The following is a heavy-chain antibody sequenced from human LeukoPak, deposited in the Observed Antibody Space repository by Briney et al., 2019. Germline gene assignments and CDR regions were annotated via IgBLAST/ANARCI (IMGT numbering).Heavy chain of an antibody. CDR2: IYYSGRS. CDR1: GGSISSSDYF. V-gene: IGHV4-39*07. J-gene: IGHJ4*02. D-gene: IGHD3-3*01. CDR3: ARDGLMTVFGVVMANFDY. Sequence: SETLSLTCTVSGGSISSSDYFWGWIRQPPGKGLEWIGNIYYSGRSYYNPSLKSRVTISVDTSKNQFSLNLNSVTAADTAVYYCARDGLMTVFGVVMANFDYWGQGILVTVSS.